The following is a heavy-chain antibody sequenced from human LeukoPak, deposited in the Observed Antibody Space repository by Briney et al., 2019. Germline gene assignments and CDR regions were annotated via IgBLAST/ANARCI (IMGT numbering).Heavy chain of an antibody. CDR2: IRYDGSNK. Sequence: PGGSLRLSCAASGFTFSSYGMHWVRQAPGKGLEWVAFIRYDGSNKYYADSVKGRFTISRDNSKNTLYLQMNSLRAEDTAVYYCAKDHEMATSPYYFDYWGQGTLVTVSS. CDR1: GFTFSSYG. V-gene: IGHV3-30*02. D-gene: IGHD5-24*01. J-gene: IGHJ4*02. CDR3: AKDHEMATSPYYFDY.